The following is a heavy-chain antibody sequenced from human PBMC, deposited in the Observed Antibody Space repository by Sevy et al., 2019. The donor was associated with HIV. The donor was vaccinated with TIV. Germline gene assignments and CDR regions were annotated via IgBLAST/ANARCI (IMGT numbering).Heavy chain of an antibody. CDR1: GGSISSSSYY. V-gene: IGHV4-39*01. CDR2: IYYSGST. Sequence: SETLSLTCTVSGGSISSSSYYWGWIRQPPGKGLEWIGSIYYSGSTYYNPSLKSRVTISVDTSKNQFSLKPSSVTAADTAVYYCASLGVPAGSRGGGTTPNYYYYGMDVWGQGTTVTVSS. CDR3: ASLGVPAGSRGGGTTPNYYYYGMDV. D-gene: IGHD2-2*01. J-gene: IGHJ6*02.